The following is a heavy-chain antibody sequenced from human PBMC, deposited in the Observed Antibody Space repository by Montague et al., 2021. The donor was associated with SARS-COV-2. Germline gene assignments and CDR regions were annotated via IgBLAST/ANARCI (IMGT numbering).Heavy chain of an antibody. CDR2: IYTSGST. CDR1: GDPVSSEIYY. D-gene: IGHD1-26*01. V-gene: IGHV4-61*02. J-gene: IGHJ4*02. Sequence: TLSLTCTVSGDPVSSEIYYWSWLRQPAGKGLEWIGRIYTSGSTNYNPSLRSRVTISVDTSKNQFSLRLSSVTAADTAVYYCARVGGNHYRYFDYWGQGTLVTVSS. CDR3: ARVGGNHYRYFDY.